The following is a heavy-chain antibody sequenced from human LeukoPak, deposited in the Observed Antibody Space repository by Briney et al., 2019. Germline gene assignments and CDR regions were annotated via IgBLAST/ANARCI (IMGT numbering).Heavy chain of an antibody. CDR1: GFTFSSYW. CDR3: ARGICSSTSCPTFY. Sequence: GGSLRLSCAASGFTFSSYWMNWARQAPGKGLEWVAVISYDGSNKYYADSVKGRFTISRDNSKNTLYLQMNSLRAEDTAVYYCARGICSSTSCPTFYWGQGTLVTVSS. V-gene: IGHV3-30-3*01. J-gene: IGHJ4*02. D-gene: IGHD2-2*01. CDR2: ISYDGSNK.